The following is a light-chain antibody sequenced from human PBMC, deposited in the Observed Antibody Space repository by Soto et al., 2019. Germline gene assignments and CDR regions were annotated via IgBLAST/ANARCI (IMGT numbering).Light chain of an antibody. J-gene: IGKJ2*01. CDR1: QSVTIN. Sequence: EIVMTQSPATLSVSPGERATLSCRASQSVTINLAWYQQKPGQAPRLLIYGASTRATGIPARFSGSGSGTEFTLTIRSLQSEDFAVYYCQQYTYLYTFGQGTKLEIK. CDR2: GAS. CDR3: QQYTYLYT. V-gene: IGKV3-15*01.